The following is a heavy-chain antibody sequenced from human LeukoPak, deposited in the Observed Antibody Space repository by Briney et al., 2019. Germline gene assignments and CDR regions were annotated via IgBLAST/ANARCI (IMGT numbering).Heavy chain of an antibody. CDR1: GFTFSSYG. D-gene: IGHD1-26*01. J-gene: IGHJ4*02. CDR3: AKDTGLVGATRYYFDY. V-gene: IGHV3-33*06. Sequence: PGGSLRLSCAASGFTFSSYGMHWVRQAPGKGLEWVAVIWYDGSNKYYAGSVKGRFTISRDNSQNTLYLQMNSLRVEDTAVYYCAKDTGLVGATRYYFDYWGQGTLVTVSS. CDR2: IWYDGSNK.